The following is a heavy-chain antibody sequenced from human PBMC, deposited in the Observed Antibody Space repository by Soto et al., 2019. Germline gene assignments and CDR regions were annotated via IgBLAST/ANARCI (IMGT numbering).Heavy chain of an antibody. J-gene: IGHJ4*02. CDR2: IYWDDDK. Sequence: QITLKESGPTLVKPTQTLTLTCTFSGFSLSTSGVGVGWIRQPPGKALEWLALIYWDDDKRYSPSLKSRLSIAKANSKSQVVLTMTTMDPVGTATYYCALSSSPVYFDYWGQGTLVTVSS. V-gene: IGHV2-5*02. CDR1: GFSLSTSGVG. D-gene: IGHD3-10*01. CDR3: ALSSSPVYFDY.